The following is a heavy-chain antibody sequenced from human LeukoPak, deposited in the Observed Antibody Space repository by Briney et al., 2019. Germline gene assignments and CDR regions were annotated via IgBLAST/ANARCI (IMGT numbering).Heavy chain of an antibody. CDR3: ARGWKPLMVTAIPGTF. D-gene: IGHD2-21*02. Sequence: ASVKVSCKASGYTFTSYGISWVRQAPGQGLEWMGWISAYNGNTNYAQKLQGRVTMTTDTSTSTAYMELRSLRSDDTAVYYCARGWKPLMVTAIPGTFWGQGTLVAVSS. J-gene: IGHJ4*02. CDR2: ISAYNGNT. CDR1: GYTFTSYG. V-gene: IGHV1-18*01.